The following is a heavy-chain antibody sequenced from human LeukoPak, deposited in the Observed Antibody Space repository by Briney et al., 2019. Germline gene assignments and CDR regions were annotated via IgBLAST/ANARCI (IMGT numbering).Heavy chain of an antibody. Sequence: GGSLRLSCAASGFTVSSNYMSWVRQAPGKGLEWVSVIYSGGSTYYADSVKGRFTISRDNSKNTLYLQMNSLRAEDTVVYYCARVITMVRGEDYMDVWGKGTTVTVSS. V-gene: IGHV3-53*01. CDR2: IYSGGST. J-gene: IGHJ6*03. CDR1: GFTVSSNY. D-gene: IGHD3-10*01. CDR3: ARVITMVRGEDYMDV.